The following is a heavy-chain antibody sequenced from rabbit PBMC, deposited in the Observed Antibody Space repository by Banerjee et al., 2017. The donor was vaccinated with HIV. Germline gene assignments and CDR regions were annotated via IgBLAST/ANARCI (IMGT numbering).Heavy chain of an antibody. CDR1: GFSFSNKYV. CDR2: VNTSSGNT. Sequence: QEQLEESGGDLVKPEGSLTLTCTASGFSFSNKYVMCWVRQAPGKGLEWIACVNTSSGNTVYANWAKGRLTISKTSSTTVTLQMTSLTAADTATYFCARYPDSNGYSYAYDLNLWGPGTLVTVS. J-gene: IGHJ4*01. V-gene: IGHV1S45*01. CDR3: ARYPDSNGYSYAYDLNL. D-gene: IGHD6-1*01.